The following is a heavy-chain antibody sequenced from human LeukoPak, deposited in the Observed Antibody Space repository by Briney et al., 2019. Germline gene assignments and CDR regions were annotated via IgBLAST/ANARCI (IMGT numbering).Heavy chain of an antibody. D-gene: IGHD3-22*01. Sequence: QTGGSLRLSCAASGFTFSSYAMSWVRQAPGKGLEWVSAISGSGGSTYYADSVKGRFTISRDNSKNTLYLQMNSLRAEDTAVYYCAKDRVGYYDSSGYPTGDAFDIWGQGTMVTVSS. J-gene: IGHJ3*02. V-gene: IGHV3-23*01. CDR2: ISGSGGST. CDR3: AKDRVGYYDSSGYPTGDAFDI. CDR1: GFTFSSYA.